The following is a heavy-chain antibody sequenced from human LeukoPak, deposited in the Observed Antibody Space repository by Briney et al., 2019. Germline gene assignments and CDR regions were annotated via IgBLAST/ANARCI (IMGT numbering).Heavy chain of an antibody. D-gene: IGHD1-26*01. CDR3: ARVSYSPSPPLFDY. Sequence: PGGSLRLSCAASGFTFSRYTMFWVRQAPGMGLEWVSYISSSGTAMDYADSVKGRFTISRDNAKNSLYLQMNSLRAEDTAVYYCARVSYSPSPPLFDYWGQGTRVTVSS. J-gene: IGHJ4*02. CDR1: GFTFSRYT. V-gene: IGHV3-48*01. CDR2: ISSSGTAM.